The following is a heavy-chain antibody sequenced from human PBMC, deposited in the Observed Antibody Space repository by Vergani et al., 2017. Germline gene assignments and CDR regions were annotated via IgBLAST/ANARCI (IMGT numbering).Heavy chain of an antibody. V-gene: IGHV4-39*01. CDR2: IYNSGNG. CDR1: GDSIISRSYY. D-gene: IGHD3-22*01. CDR3: ASGKYYSDSTSHFRGRYFDV. J-gene: IGHJ2*01. Sequence: QMQLQESGPGLVKASETLSLTCTVSGDSIISRSYYWGWIRQPPGKGLEWIGSIYNSGNGDSSSSLKSRVPISADTSKYQFSLRLTSVTAADTAVYYCASGKYYSDSTSHFRGRYFDVWGRGTLVTVPS.